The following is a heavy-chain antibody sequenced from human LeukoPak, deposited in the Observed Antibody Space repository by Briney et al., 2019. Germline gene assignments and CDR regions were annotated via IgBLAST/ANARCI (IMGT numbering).Heavy chain of an antibody. CDR1: GGSISSSSCY. V-gene: IGHV4-61*01. J-gene: IGHJ5*02. CDR2: IYYSGST. D-gene: IGHD4/OR15-4a*01. Sequence: SGTLSLTCTVSGGSISSSSCYWSWIRQPPGKGLEWIGYIYYSGSTNYNPSLKSRVTISVDTSKNQFSLKLSSVTAADTAVYYCAREGHEGAPSWFDPWGQGTLVTVSS. CDR3: AREGHEGAPSWFDP.